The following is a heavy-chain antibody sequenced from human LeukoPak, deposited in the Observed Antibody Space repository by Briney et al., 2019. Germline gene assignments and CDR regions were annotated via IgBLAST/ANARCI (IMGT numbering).Heavy chain of an antibody. J-gene: IGHJ4*02. V-gene: IGHV3-11*04. CDR1: GFTGSSNY. CDR2: ISSSGSTI. Sequence: GGSLRLSCAASGFTGSSNYMTWVRQAPGKGLEWVSYISSSGSTIYYADSVKGRFTISRDNAKNSLYLQMNSLRAEDTAVYYCAMGIAARPFDYWGQGTLVTVSS. CDR3: AMGIAARPFDY. D-gene: IGHD6-6*01.